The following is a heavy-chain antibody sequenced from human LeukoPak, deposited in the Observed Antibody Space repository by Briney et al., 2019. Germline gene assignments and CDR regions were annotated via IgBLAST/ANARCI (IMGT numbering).Heavy chain of an antibody. V-gene: IGHV4-39*01. CDR1: GGSISSSSYY. CDR3: ARLVRSVVVAATPWGYFDY. J-gene: IGHJ4*02. D-gene: IGHD2-15*01. CDR2: IYYSGST. Sequence: SETLSLTCTVSGGSISSSSYYWGWIRQPPGKGLEWIGSIYYSGSTYYNPSLKSRVTISVGTSKNQFSLKLSSVTAADTAVYYCARLVRSVVVAATPWGYFDYWGQGTLVTVSS.